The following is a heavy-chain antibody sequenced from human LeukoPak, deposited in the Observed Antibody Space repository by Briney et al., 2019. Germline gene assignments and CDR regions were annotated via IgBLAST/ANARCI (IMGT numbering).Heavy chain of an antibody. CDR1: GFTFSSYE. V-gene: IGHV3-48*03. D-gene: IGHD6-13*01. CDR2: ISSSGTII. CDR3: ARDLGERIAAAGIPPGTNYYYYYYMDV. J-gene: IGHJ6*03. Sequence: GGSLRLSCAASGFTFSSYEMNWVRQAPGKGLEWVSYISSSGTIIYYADSVKGRFTISRDNAKNSLYLQMNSLRAEDTAVYYCARDLGERIAAAGIPPGTNYYYYYYMDVWGKGTTVTVSS.